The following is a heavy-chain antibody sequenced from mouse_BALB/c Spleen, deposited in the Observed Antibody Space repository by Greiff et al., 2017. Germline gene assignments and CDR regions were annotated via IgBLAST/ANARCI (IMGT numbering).Heavy chain of an antibody. CDR1: GYSFTGYT. CDR3: ARGKDYDYDDESVDY. J-gene: IGHJ2*01. Sequence: EVQLQESGPELVKPGASMKISCKASGYSFTGYTMNWVKQSHGKNLEWIGLINPYNGGTSYNQKFKGKATLTVDKSSSTAYMELLSLTSEDSAVYYCARGKDYDYDDESVDYWGQGTTLTVSS. CDR2: INPYNGGT. D-gene: IGHD2-4*01. V-gene: IGHV1-18*01.